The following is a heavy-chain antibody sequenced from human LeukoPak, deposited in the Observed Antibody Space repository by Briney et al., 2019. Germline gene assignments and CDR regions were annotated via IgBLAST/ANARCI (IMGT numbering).Heavy chain of an antibody. D-gene: IGHD1-26*01. CDR1: GFTFSIYN. J-gene: IGHJ4*02. CDR3: ASSGSYRFDY. CDR2: ISTGSSSI. V-gene: IGHV3-48*02. Sequence: GGSLRLSCAASGFTFSIYNMDWVRQAPGKGLEWLSYISTGSSSIYYADSVKGRFTISRDNAKNSLYLQMNSLRDEDTAVYYCASSGSYRFDYWGQGTLVTVSS.